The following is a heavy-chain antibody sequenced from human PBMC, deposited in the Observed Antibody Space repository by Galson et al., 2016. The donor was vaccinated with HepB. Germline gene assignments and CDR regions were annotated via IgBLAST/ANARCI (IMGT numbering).Heavy chain of an antibody. CDR1: GFTFNKYG. Sequence: SLRLSCAASGFTFNKYGMHWVRQAPCKGLEWVAADSVHGGRKWYADSVKGRFTISRDNPNNMLFLQMSSLRADDTAVYYCAKRHEYCPPVGCSVDYWGQGTLVSVSS. J-gene: IGHJ4*02. V-gene: IGHV3-30*18. CDR3: AKRHEYCPPVGCSVDY. D-gene: IGHD2/OR15-2a*01. CDR2: DSVHGGRK.